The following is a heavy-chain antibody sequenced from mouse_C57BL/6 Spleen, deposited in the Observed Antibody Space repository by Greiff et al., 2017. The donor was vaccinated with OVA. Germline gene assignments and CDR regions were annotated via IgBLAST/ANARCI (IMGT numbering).Heavy chain of an antibody. J-gene: IGHJ2*01. Sequence: QVQLQQPGAELVKPGASVKLSCKASGYTFTSYWMHWVKQRPGQGLEWIGMIRPNSGSTNYNEKFKSKATLTVDKSSSTAYMQLSSLTSEDSAVYYCARLDSNYTDYFDYWGQGTTLTVSS. CDR3: ARLDSNYTDYFDY. CDR1: GYTFTSYW. D-gene: IGHD2-5*01. CDR2: IRPNSGST. V-gene: IGHV1-64*01.